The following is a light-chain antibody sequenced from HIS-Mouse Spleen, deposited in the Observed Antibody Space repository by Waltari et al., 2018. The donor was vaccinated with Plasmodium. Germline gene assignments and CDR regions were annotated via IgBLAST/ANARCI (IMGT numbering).Light chain of an antibody. CDR3: QQNYNTWT. CDR1: QSISSY. CDR2: AAS. V-gene: IGKV1-39*01. Sequence: DIQMTHSPSSLSASVGDRVTLTCRAIQSISSYLNWYQQKPWKAPKLLIYAASSLQSGVPSRFSGSGSGTDFTLTISSLQPEDFATYYCQQNYNTWTFGQGTKVEIK. J-gene: IGKJ1*01.